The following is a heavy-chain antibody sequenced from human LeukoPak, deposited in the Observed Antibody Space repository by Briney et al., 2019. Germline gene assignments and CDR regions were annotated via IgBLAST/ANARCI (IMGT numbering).Heavy chain of an antibody. CDR1: GYTFTRNV. D-gene: IGHD1-1*01. Sequence: ASVKVSCKASGYTFTRNVIHWVRRAPGQSLEWMGWINVGNGDTKYSQKFQGRVTIARDTSASTAYTELSSLRSEDTAVYYCARDRGGTGDFDYWGQGTLVTVSS. V-gene: IGHV1-3*01. J-gene: IGHJ4*02. CDR3: ARDRGGTGDFDY. CDR2: INVGNGDT.